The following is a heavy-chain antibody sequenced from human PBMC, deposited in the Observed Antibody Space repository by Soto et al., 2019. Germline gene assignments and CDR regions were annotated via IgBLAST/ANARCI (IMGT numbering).Heavy chain of an antibody. CDR3: AKEWRSGGIVDALEI. CDR1: GFTFSSYG. D-gene: IGHD2-15*01. Sequence: GGSLRLSCAASGFTFSSYGMHWVRQAPGKGLKWVAVISYDGSNKYYADSVKGRFTISRDNSKNTLYLQMNSLRAEDTAVYYCAKEWRSGGIVDALEIWGQGTIVTVSS. J-gene: IGHJ3*02. CDR2: ISYDGSNK. V-gene: IGHV3-30*18.